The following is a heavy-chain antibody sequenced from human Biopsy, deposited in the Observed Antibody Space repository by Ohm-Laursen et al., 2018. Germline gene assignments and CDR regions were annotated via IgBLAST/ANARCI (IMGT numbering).Heavy chain of an antibody. CDR2: IYPGDSDS. Sequence: GESLKISCKGTGYSFGNFWIGWVRQLPGKGLEWMGSIYPGDSDSKYSQSFQGQVTISVDASVSIAYLQWSSLKASGTAMYYCARSSAAGFYFYGMDIWGQGTMVTVSS. D-gene: IGHD2-15*01. V-gene: IGHV5-51*01. CDR1: GYSFGNFW. J-gene: IGHJ6*02. CDR3: ARSSAAGFYFYGMDI.